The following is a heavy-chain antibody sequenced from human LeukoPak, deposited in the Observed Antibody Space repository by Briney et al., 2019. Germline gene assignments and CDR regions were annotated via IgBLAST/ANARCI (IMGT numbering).Heavy chain of an antibody. CDR1: GYTFTGYY. CDR3: ATVTMVRGDY. V-gene: IGHV1-69-2*01. D-gene: IGHD3-10*01. Sequence: GASVKVSCKASGYTFTGYYMHWVEQAPGKWLEWMGLVDPEDGETIYAEKFQGRVTITADTSTDTAYMELSSLRSEDTAVYYCATVTMVRGDYWGQGTLVTVSS. J-gene: IGHJ4*02. CDR2: VDPEDGET.